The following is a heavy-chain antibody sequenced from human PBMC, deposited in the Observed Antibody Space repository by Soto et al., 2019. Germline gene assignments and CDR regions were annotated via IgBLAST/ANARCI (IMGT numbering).Heavy chain of an antibody. CDR2: IWYDGSNK. CDR1: GFTFSSYG. J-gene: IGHJ6*03. V-gene: IGHV3-33*01. Sequence: GGSLRLSCAASGFTFSSYGMHWVRQAPGKGLEWVAVIWYDGSNKYYADSVKGRFTISRDNSKNTLYLQMNSLRAEDTAVYYCARDGDYDFWSGLEVRSYYYYMDVWGKGTTVTVSS. D-gene: IGHD3-3*01. CDR3: ARDGDYDFWSGLEVRSYYYYMDV.